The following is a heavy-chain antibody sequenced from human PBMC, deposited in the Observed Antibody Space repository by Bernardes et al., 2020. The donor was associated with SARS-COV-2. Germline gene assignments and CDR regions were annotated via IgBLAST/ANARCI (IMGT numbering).Heavy chain of an antibody. CDR3: ARVVGRKQWLATEHGGFDY. V-gene: IGHV3-7*04. CDR1: GFTFSSYW. J-gene: IGHJ4*02. CDR2: IKQDGSEK. D-gene: IGHD6-19*01. Sequence: GGSLRLSCAASGFTFSSYWMSWVRQAPGKGLEWVANIKQDGSEKYYVDSVKGRFTISRDNAKNSLYLQMNSLRAEDTAVYYCARVVGRKQWLATEHGGFDYWGQGTLVTVSS.